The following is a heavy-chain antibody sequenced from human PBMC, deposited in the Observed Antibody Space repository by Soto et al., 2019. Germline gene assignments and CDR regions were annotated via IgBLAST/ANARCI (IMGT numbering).Heavy chain of an antibody. D-gene: IGHD2-8*01. CDR3: ARDPGTKYCTNGVCYGHFDY. Sequence: SSETLSFTCTVSGGSISSYYWSWIRQPAGKGLEWIGRIYTSGSTNYNPSLKSRVTMSVDTSKNQFSLKLSSVTAADTAVYYCARDPGTKYCTNGVCYGHFDYWGQGTLVTVSS. CDR1: GGSISSYY. V-gene: IGHV4-4*07. CDR2: IYTSGST. J-gene: IGHJ4*02.